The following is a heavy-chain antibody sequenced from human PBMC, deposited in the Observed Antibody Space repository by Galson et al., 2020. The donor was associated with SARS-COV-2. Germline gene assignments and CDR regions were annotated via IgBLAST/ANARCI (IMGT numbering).Heavy chain of an antibody. V-gene: IGHV4-34*01. CDR3: ARGTVVVPAAPGYFDY. D-gene: IGHD2-2*01. CDR2: INHSGST. J-gene: IGHJ4*02. CDR1: VWSFSGYY. Sequence: SETLSLTCAVYVWSFSGYYWTCIRQAPGEGPDWIGEINHSGSTNYNPSLKSRVTISVDTSKNQFSLNMGSVAAADTGVYYCARGTVVVPAAPGYFDYWGQGTLVTVSS.